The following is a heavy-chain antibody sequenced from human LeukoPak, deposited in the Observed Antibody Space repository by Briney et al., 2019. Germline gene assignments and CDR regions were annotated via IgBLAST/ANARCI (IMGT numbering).Heavy chain of an antibody. J-gene: IGHJ4*02. CDR2: VIPIFGTA. D-gene: IGHD3-10*01. V-gene: IGHV1-69*05. CDR1: GGTFSSYA. CDR3: AGSIWFGEFNAEVVFDY. Sequence: SVKVSCKASGGTFSSYAISWVRQAPGQGLEWMGGVIPIFGTANYAQKFQGRVTITTDESTSTAYMELSSLRSEDTAVYYCAGSIWFGEFNAEVVFDYWGQGTLVTVSS.